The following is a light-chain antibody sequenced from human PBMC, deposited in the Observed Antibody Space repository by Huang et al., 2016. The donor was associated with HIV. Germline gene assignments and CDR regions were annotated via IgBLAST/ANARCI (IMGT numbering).Light chain of an antibody. V-gene: IGKV1-33*01. Sequence: DIQMTQSPSSLSASLGDKVTITCQASLDINNYLNWYQQQPGKGPKLLISDASDLETGVPPRFSGRRSGTNFTLTVSSLQAEDIGTYYCQQYDTLPLTFGQGTNVEI. CDR3: QQYDTLPLT. CDR2: DAS. J-gene: IGKJ1*01. CDR1: LDINNY.